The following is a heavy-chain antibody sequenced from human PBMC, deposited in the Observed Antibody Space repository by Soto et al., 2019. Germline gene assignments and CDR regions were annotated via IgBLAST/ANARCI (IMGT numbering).Heavy chain of an antibody. D-gene: IGHD6-6*01. CDR3: ARRLPDSSFYYYGMDV. CDR2: IYYSGST. J-gene: IGHJ6*02. Sequence: SETLSLTCTVSGGSISSSSYYWGWIRQPPGKGLEWIGGIYYSGSTYYNPSLKSRVTISVDTSKNQFSLKRSSVTAADTAVYYCARRLPDSSFYYYGMDVWGQGTTVTVSS. V-gene: IGHV4-39*01. CDR1: GGSISSSSYY.